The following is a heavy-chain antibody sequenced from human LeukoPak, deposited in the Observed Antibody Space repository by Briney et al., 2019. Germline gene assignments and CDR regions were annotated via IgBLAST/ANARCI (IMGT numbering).Heavy chain of an antibody. CDR3: ARGYCSGGSCYTAYYYYYMDV. Sequence: ASVKVSCKASGYTFTSYGISWVRQAPGQGLEWMGWISAYNGNTNYAQKLQGRVTMTTDTSTSTAYMELRSLRSDDTAVYYCARGYCSGGSCYTAYYYYYMDVWGKGTTVTVSS. J-gene: IGHJ6*03. V-gene: IGHV1-18*01. CDR2: ISAYNGNT. CDR1: GYTFTSYG. D-gene: IGHD2-15*01.